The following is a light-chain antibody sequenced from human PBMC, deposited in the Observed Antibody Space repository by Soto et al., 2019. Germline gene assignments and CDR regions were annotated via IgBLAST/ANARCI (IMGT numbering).Light chain of an antibody. V-gene: IGKV4-1*01. CDR2: WAS. Sequence: DIVMTQSPDSLAVSLGERATINCKSSQSVFYSSNNKNYLAWYQQKSGQPPKLLIYWASTRESGVPDRFSGSGSGTDFTLTISSLQAEDVTVYYCQQYYSPPWTFGQGTKVEIK. J-gene: IGKJ1*01. CDR1: QSVFYSSNNKNY. CDR3: QQYYSPPWT.